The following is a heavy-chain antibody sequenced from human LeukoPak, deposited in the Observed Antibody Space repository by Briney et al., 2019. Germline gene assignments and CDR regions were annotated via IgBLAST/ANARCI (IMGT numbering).Heavy chain of an antibody. J-gene: IGHJ4*02. Sequence: RPGGSLRLSCAASGFTFSSYAMHWVRQAPGKGLEWVAVISYDGSNKYYADSVKGRFTISRDNSKNTLYLQMNSLGAEDTAVYYCARGPYYYDSSGYYLAGYWGQGTLVTVSS. CDR2: ISYDGSNK. CDR1: GFTFSSYA. CDR3: ARGPYYYDSSGYYLAGY. V-gene: IGHV3-30*01. D-gene: IGHD3-22*01.